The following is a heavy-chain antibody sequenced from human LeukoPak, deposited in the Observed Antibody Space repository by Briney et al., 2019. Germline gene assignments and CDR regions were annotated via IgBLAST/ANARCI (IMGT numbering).Heavy chain of an antibody. CDR2: IRGDGRST. V-gene: IGHV3-43*02. Sequence: GGYLRLSCAASGFTFDDYAMHWVRQGPGKGLEWVSLIRGDGRSTYYADSVKGRFTISRDNSKNSLYLQMNSLRTEDTASYYCAKDFGDAFDIWGQGTTVTVSS. CDR1: GFTFDDYA. J-gene: IGHJ3*02. D-gene: IGHD3-16*01. CDR3: AKDFGDAFDI.